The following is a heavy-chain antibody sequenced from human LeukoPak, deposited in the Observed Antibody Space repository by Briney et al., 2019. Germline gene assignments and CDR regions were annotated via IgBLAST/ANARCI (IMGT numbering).Heavy chain of an antibody. CDR1: GFTFSNAW. CDR2: IVSKIDGGTT. J-gene: IGHJ6*02. D-gene: IGHD1-7*01. Sequence: GGSLRLSCAAFGFTFSNAWMSWVRQVPGKGLEWVGQIVSKIDGGTTDYAAPVKGRFTISRDDSESMLYLQMNGLKIEDTAVYYCTTDEDWNYARKDVWGQGATVIVSS. V-gene: IGHV3-15*04. CDR3: TTDEDWNYARKDV.